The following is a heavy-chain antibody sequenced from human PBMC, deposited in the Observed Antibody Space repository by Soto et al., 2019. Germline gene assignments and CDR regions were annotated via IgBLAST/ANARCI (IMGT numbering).Heavy chain of an antibody. CDR1: DGSISNFY. V-gene: IGHV4-59*01. D-gene: IGHD3-22*01. Sequence: PSETLSLTCTVSDGSISNFYWRWIRQPPGKGLEWIGYISSSGNTNYNPSLKSRVSISVDTSKNQFSLNLTSVTAADTAVYYCARAPMVLTRSYFDSWGQGTPVTVS. CDR2: ISSSGNT. CDR3: ARAPMVLTRSYFDS. J-gene: IGHJ4*02.